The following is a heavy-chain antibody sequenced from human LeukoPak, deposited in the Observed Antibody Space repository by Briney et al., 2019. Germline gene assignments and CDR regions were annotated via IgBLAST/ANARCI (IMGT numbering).Heavy chain of an antibody. CDR3: ARGPYCSGGSCSGYYYYYGMDV. Sequence: ASVKVSCKASGGSFSTSGFSWVRQAPGQGLEWMGGVIPIYGTPSYAQKFQGRVTITTDESTSTAYMELSSLRSEDTAVYYCARGPYCSGGSCSGYYYYYGMDVWGQGTTVTVSS. CDR1: GGSFSTSG. J-gene: IGHJ6*02. D-gene: IGHD2-15*01. CDR2: VIPIYGTP. V-gene: IGHV1-69*05.